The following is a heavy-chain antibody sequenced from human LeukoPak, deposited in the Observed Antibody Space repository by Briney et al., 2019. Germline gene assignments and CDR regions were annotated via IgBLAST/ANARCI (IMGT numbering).Heavy chain of an antibody. Sequence: GGSLRLSCAASGFSSSSYVMHWVRQAPGKGLTWVSRISHDGTDTNYADSVRGRFTISRDNARNTLYLQMNSLRDDDTAVYYCSRDVNFLFFDVWGRGTPVTVSS. V-gene: IGHV3-74*01. D-gene: IGHD5-24*01. CDR3: SRDVNFLFFDV. J-gene: IGHJ2*01. CDR2: ISHDGTDT. CDR1: GFSSSSYV.